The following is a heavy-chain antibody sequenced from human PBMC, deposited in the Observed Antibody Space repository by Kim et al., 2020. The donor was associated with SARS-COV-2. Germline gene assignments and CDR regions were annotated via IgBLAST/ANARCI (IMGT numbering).Heavy chain of an antibody. V-gene: IGHV1-2*06. CDR3: ARAYLGQQPHLWWFDP. D-gene: IGHD6-13*01. CDR1: GYTFTDYY. CDR2: INPNSGGT. Sequence: ASVKVSCKASGYTFTDYYMHWVRQAPGQGLEWMGRINPNSGGTNYAQKFQGRVTMTRDTSISTAYMELSRLRSDDTAVYYCARAYLGQQPHLWWFDPWGQGTLVTVSS. J-gene: IGHJ5*02.